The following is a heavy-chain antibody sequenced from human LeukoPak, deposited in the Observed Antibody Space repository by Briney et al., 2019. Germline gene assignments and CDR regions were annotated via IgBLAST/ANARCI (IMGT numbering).Heavy chain of an antibody. Sequence: PGGSLRLSCAVSGFTLTGYTMTWVRQAPGKGLDWISSISTSSTRYYADSVKGRFTVSRDNAKNSLSLQMNSLRDEDTAVYYCAGGLLRYSDYWGRGTLVTVSS. V-gene: IGHV3-48*02. CDR3: AGGLLRYSDY. J-gene: IGHJ4*02. CDR1: GFTLTGYT. CDR2: ISTSSTR. D-gene: IGHD3-9*01.